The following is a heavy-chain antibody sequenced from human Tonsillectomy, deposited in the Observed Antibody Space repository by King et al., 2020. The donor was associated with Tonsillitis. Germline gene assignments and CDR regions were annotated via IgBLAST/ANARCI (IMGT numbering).Heavy chain of an antibody. Sequence: VQLVESGGGFVQPGGSLRLSCSASGFTFSTSCLHWVRQAPGKGLEYVSSINDNGWCTHFADSVRGRFTIARDNSKNTVYLQMNSLRDADTAVYSCVKDRTGAWAFDVWGQGTMVSVSS. CDR1: GFTFSTSC. J-gene: IGHJ3*01. V-gene: IGHV3-64D*06. CDR2: INDNGWCT. D-gene: IGHD1-1*01. CDR3: VKDRTGAWAFDV.